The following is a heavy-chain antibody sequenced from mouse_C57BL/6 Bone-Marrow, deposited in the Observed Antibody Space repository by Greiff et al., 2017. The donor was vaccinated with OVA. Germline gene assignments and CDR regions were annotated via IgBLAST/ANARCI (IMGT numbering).Heavy chain of an antibody. CDR1: GYTFTSYW. D-gene: IGHD1-1*01. J-gene: IGHJ2*01. V-gene: IGHV1-55*01. CDR2: IYPGSGST. CDR3: ARDYYGSSLYYFDY. Sequence: QVQLQQPGAELVKPGASVKMSCKASGYTFTSYWITWVKQRPGQGLEWIGDIYPGSGSTNYNEQFKSKATLTVDTSSSTAYMQLSSLTSEDSAVYYCARDYYGSSLYYFDYWGQGTTLTVSS.